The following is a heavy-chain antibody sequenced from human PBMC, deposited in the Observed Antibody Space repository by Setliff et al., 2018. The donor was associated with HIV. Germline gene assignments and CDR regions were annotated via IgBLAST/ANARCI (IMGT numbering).Heavy chain of an antibody. J-gene: IGHJ6*03. CDR2: IYSGGSA. CDR3: ARDFNYGSGRYYYYMDV. CDR1: GGAITGYY. Sequence: SETLSLTCNVSGGAITGYYWSWVRQAPGKALESIASIYSGGSAIYHPSLKSRVTISVDTSKNQFSLKLSSVTAADTAVYYCARDFNYGSGRYYYYMDVWGKGTTGTAP. V-gene: IGHV4-4*08. D-gene: IGHD3-10*01.